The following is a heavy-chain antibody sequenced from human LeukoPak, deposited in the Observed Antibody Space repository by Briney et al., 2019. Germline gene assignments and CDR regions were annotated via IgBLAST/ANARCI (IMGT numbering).Heavy chain of an antibody. J-gene: IGHJ4*02. CDR2: ISACNGNT. D-gene: IGHD3-3*01. CDR3: ARSITIFGAFDY. Sequence: ASVKVSCKASGYTFTSYGISWVRQAPGQGLEWMGWISACNGNTNYAQKLQGRVTMTTDTSTSTAYMELRSLRSDDTAVYYCARSITIFGAFDYWGQGTLVTVSS. CDR1: GYTFTSYG. V-gene: IGHV1-18*01.